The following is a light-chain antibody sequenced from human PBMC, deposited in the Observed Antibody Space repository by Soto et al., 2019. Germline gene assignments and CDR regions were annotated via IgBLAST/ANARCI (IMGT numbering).Light chain of an antibody. J-gene: IGLJ1*01. Sequence: QSVLTQRPSVSGAPGQRVAISCPGSSSNIGAEYDVHWYQQLPGTAPKRLIYGDNNRPSGVPDRFSGSKSGTSASLAITGLQPEDEADYYCQSYDSSLTTFVFGTGTKVTVL. V-gene: IGLV1-40*01. CDR1: SSNIGAEYD. CDR2: GDN. CDR3: QSYDSSLTTFV.